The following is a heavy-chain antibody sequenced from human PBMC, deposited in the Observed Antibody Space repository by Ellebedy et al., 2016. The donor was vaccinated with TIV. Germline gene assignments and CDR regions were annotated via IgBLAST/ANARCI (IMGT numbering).Heavy chain of an antibody. V-gene: IGHV3-21*01. D-gene: IGHD2-15*01. CDR3: ARFSRGAPFVDYLYYMDV. Sequence: GESLKISCAASGFTFTTYSMNWVRQAPGKGLEWVSSISSSGNYRYHGDSVKGRFTISRDNAKNSIYLQMNNLRPEDTAVYYCARFSRGAPFVDYLYYMDVWGKGTAVTVSS. J-gene: IGHJ6*03. CDR1: GFTFTTYS. CDR2: ISSSGNYR.